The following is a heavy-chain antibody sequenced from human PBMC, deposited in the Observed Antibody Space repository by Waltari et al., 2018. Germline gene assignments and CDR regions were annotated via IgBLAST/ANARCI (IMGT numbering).Heavy chain of an antibody. CDR2: IYTSGST. CDR1: GGTIRSYY. Sequence: VPLQESGPGLVKPSENLSLTCTVPGGTIRSYYWSRIRLPALKGLEWIVRIYTSGSTNYNPALKSRVTMSVDTAKNQFSLKLSSVTAADTAVYYCARDSVVAAAGLDYWCQGTLVTVSS. D-gene: IGHD6-13*01. CDR3: ARDSVVAAAGLDY. J-gene: IGHJ4*02. V-gene: IGHV4-4*07.